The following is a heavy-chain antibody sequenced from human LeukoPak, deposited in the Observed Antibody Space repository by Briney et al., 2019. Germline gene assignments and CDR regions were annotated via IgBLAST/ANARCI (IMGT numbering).Heavy chain of an antibody. J-gene: IGHJ5*02. Sequence: SVKVSCKASGGTFSSYAISWVRQAPGQGLEWMGRIIPILGIANYAQKFQGRVTITADESTSTAYMELSSLRSEDTAVYYCAREDYYGSRVDPWGQGTLVTVSS. CDR3: AREDYYGSRVDP. CDR2: IIPILGIA. CDR1: GGTFSSYA. V-gene: IGHV1-69*04. D-gene: IGHD3-10*01.